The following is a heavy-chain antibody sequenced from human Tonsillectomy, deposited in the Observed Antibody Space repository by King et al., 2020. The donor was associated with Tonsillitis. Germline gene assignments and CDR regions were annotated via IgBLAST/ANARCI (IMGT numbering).Heavy chain of an antibody. J-gene: IGHJ4*02. CDR2: INSDGSTT. CDR1: GFTFSGHW. Sequence: VQLVESGGGLVQPGGSLSLSCAGSGFTFSGHWMHWVRKAPGKGLVWVAHINSDGSTTNYGDSVKGRFTIYRDNAKNTLYLQMNSLTAEDTAVYYCVRYRPDGYPNDFDYWGQGTLVTVSS. CDR3: VRYRPDGYPNDFDY. V-gene: IGHV3-74*01. D-gene: IGHD5-24*01.